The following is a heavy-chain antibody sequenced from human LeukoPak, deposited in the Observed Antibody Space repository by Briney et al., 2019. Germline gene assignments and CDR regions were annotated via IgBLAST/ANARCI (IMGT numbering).Heavy chain of an antibody. CDR3: VKADCSSTSCLTDS. J-gene: IGHJ4*02. CDR1: GFTFYDYA. Sequence: GGSLRLSCAASGFTFYDYAMHWVRHGPGKGLEWVSGMNWNGVNTDYADSVKGRFTISRENAQNSLYLQMSSLRPEDTALYYCVKADCSSTSCLTDSWGPGTPVIVSS. D-gene: IGHD2-2*01. V-gene: IGHV3-9*01. CDR2: MNWNGVNT.